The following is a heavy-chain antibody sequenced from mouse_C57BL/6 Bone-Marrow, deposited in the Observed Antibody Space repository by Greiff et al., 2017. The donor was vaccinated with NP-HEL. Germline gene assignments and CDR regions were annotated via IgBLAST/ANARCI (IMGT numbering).Heavy chain of an antibody. V-gene: IGHV14-4*01. CDR2: IDPENGDT. Sequence: LVESGAELVRPGASVKLSCTVSGFNIKDDYMHWVKQRPEQGLEWIGWIDPENGDTEYASKFPGKATITAATSSNTAYLQLSSLTSEDTAVYYCTTGGRSPEAMDYWGQGTAVTVSS. CDR3: TTGGRSPEAMDY. J-gene: IGHJ4*01. CDR1: GFNIKDDY.